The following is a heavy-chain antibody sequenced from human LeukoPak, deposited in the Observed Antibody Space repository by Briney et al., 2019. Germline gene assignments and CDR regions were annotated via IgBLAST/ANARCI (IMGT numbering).Heavy chain of an antibody. J-gene: IGHJ3*02. D-gene: IGHD1-26*01. Sequence: GSLRLSCAASGFTFSSYWVSWVRKAPGKGLEWVASIKQGGSEKYSVDSVKGRFTIFRDNAKNSLYLQMNSLRAEDTAVYYCVVESDAFDIWGQGTMVTVSS. CDR3: VVESDAFDI. CDR2: IKQGGSEK. V-gene: IGHV3-7*01. CDR1: GFTFSSYW.